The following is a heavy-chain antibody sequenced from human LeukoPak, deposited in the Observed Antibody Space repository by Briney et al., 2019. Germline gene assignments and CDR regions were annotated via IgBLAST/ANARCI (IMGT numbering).Heavy chain of an antibody. J-gene: IGHJ4*02. V-gene: IGHV3-7*01. CDR2: INLGGSAS. D-gene: IGHD7-27*01. Sequence: GGSLRLSCAASGFSISDYWMNWVRQVPGKGLEWVANINLGGSASLYVDSVKGRFTITRDNARNSLSLQMSSLKVEDTAIYYCAAWGLHNFWGQGTLVAVSS. CDR3: AAWGLHNF. CDR1: GFSISDYW.